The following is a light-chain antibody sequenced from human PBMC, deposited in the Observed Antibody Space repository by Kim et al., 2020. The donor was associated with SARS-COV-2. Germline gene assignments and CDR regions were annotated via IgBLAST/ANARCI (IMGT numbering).Light chain of an antibody. CDR1: PSVSNNN. V-gene: IGKV3-20*01. CDR2: SVS. J-gene: IGKJ4*01. CDR3: QQYDSSPLT. Sequence: SPVERASPASRSSPSVSNNNLAWYQQKPGQAPRLLLSSVSRRATDSPDRFSGSGSGTDFTLSISGLEPDDFAVYYCQQYDSSPLTFGGGTKVDIK.